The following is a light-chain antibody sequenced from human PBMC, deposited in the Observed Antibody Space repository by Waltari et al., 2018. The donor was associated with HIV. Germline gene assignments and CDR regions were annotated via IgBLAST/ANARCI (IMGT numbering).Light chain of an antibody. V-gene: IGLV1-44*01. J-gene: IGLJ2*01. CDR3: AAWDDSLDGPV. Sequence: QPVLTQPPSASGTPGQRVIISCSGSSSNIGRHAVSWYQHLPGATPTLLIFGNNHRSSGVPDRFSGSKSATSASLAISGLRSVDEADYSCAAWDDSLDGPVFGGGTKLTVL. CDR2: GNN. CDR1: SSNIGRHA.